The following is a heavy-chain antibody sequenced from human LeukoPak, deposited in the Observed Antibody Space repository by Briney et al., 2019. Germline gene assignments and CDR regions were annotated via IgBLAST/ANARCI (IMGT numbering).Heavy chain of an antibody. D-gene: IGHD3-3*01. V-gene: IGHV3-30-3*01. CDR1: GFTFSSYA. CDR2: ISYDGSNK. CDR3: ARVGITNYYYGMDV. Sequence: GGSLRLSCAASGFTFSSYAMHWVRQAPGKGLEWVAVISYDGSNKYYAGSVKGRFTISRDNSKNTLYLQMNSLRAEDTAVYYCARVGITNYYYGMDVWGQGTTVTVSS. J-gene: IGHJ6*02.